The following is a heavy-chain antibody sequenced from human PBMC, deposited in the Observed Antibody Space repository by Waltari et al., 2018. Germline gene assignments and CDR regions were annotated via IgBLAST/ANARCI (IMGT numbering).Heavy chain of an antibody. J-gene: IGHJ4*02. CDR3: ARGGGIPLRGVVVAPLYYFDY. V-gene: IGHV1-8*03. D-gene: IGHD2-15*01. Sequence: QVQLVQSGAEVKKPGASVKVSCKASGYTFTSYDINWVRQATGQGLEWMGWMNPNSGNTGYAQKFQGRVTITRNTSISTAYMELSSLRSEDTAVYYCARGGGIPLRGVVVAPLYYFDYWGQGTLVTVSS. CDR1: GYTFTSYD. CDR2: MNPNSGNT.